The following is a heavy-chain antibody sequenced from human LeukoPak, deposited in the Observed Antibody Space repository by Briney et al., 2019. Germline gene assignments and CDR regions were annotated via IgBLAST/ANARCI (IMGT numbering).Heavy chain of an antibody. CDR1: GYTFTGYY. J-gene: IGHJ4*02. CDR2: ISGYNGNT. D-gene: IGHD3-22*01. Sequence: VASVKVSCKASGYTFTGYYMHWVRQAPGQGLEWMGWISGYNGNTNSAQKVQGRVTMTTDTSTSTAYMELRSLRFDDTAVYYCARDTYDTIGNYLDYWGQGTLVTVSS. CDR3: ARDTYDTIGNYLDY. V-gene: IGHV1-18*04.